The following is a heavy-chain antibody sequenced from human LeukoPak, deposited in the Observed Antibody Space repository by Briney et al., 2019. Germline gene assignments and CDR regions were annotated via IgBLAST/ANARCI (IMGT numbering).Heavy chain of an antibody. CDR2: VYYSAST. CDR3: ARGRVVAETIDY. Sequence: SETLSLTCTVSGGSISSGDYYWSWIRQHPGKGLEWIGYVYYSASTYYNPSLKSRTTISGDTSKNQFSLKLRSVTAADTAVYYCARGRVVAETIDYWGQGTLVTVSP. V-gene: IGHV4-31*03. CDR1: GGSISSGDYY. D-gene: IGHD2-15*01. J-gene: IGHJ4*02.